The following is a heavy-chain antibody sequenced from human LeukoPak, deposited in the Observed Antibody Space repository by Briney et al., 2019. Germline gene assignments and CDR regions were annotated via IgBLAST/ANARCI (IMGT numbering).Heavy chain of an antibody. Sequence: SVKVSCKASGGTFSSYAISWVRQAPGQGLEWMGGIIPIFGTTNYAQKFQGRVTITTDESTSTAYMELSGLRSEDTAVYYCARGPRKVITAYFQHWGQGTLVTVSS. CDR1: GGTFSSYA. D-gene: IGHD2-21*01. CDR2: IIPIFGTT. CDR3: ARGPRKVITAYFQH. J-gene: IGHJ1*01. V-gene: IGHV1-69*05.